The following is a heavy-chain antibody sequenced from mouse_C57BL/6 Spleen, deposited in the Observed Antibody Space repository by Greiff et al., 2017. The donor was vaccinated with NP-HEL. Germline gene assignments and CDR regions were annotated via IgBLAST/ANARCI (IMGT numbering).Heavy chain of an antibody. CDR2: IDPSDSYT. V-gene: IGHV1-69*01. Sequence: QVQLQQPGAELVMPGASVKLSCKASGYTFTSYWMPWVKQRPGQGLEWIGEIDPSDSYTNYNQKFKGKSTLTVDKSSSTAYMQLSSLTSEDSAVYYCARDGSRSWFAYWGQGTLVTVSA. CDR1: GYTFTSYW. J-gene: IGHJ3*01. CDR3: ARDGSRSWFAY. D-gene: IGHD1-1*01.